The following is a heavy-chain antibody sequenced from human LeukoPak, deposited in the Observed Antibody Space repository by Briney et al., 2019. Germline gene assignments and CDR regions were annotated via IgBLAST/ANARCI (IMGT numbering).Heavy chain of an antibody. CDR3: AKGGPAGWYGVSTDAFDI. Sequence: GGSLRLSCAASGFTFSSYAMSWVRQAPGKGLEWVSAISGSGASTYYADSVKGRFTISRDNSKNTLYLQMNSLRAEDTAVYYCAKGGPAGWYGVSTDAFDIWGQGTMVTVSS. D-gene: IGHD6-19*01. CDR1: GFTFSSYA. V-gene: IGHV3-23*01. CDR2: ISGSGAST. J-gene: IGHJ3*02.